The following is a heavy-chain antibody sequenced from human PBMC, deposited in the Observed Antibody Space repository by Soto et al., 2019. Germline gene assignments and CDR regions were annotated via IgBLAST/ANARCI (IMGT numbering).Heavy chain of an antibody. Sequence: QLQLQESGSGLVKPSQTLSLTCAVSGGSISSGGYSWSWIRQPPGKGLEGIGYIYHSGSTYYNPSLKSRVTISVDRSKNQFSLKLCSVTAADTAVYYCAVSKPPYYYDSSGYDDAFDIWGQGTMVTVSS. V-gene: IGHV4-30-2*01. CDR2: IYHSGST. J-gene: IGHJ3*02. D-gene: IGHD3-22*01. CDR3: AVSKPPYYYDSSGYDDAFDI. CDR1: GGSISSGGYS.